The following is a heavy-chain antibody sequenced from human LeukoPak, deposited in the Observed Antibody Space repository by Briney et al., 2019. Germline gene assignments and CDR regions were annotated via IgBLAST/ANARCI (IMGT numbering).Heavy chain of an antibody. Sequence: PGGSLRLSCAASGFTFSSYWMHWVRQAPGKGLVWVSRINSDGSSTSYADSVKGRFTISRDNAKNTLYLQMNSLRAEDTAVYYCAREAGGKGYSSGWFLRRGGGFDYWGQGTLVTVSS. CDR2: INSDGSST. J-gene: IGHJ4*02. CDR1: GFTFSSYW. D-gene: IGHD6-19*01. CDR3: AREAGGKGYSSGWFLRRGGGFDY. V-gene: IGHV3-74*01.